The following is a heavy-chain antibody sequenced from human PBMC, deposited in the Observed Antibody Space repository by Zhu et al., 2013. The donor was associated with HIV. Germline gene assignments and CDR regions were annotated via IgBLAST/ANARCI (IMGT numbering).Heavy chain of an antibody. CDR1: GYTFINYG. J-gene: IGHJ5*02. CDR2: ISTYNGNT. V-gene: IGHV1-18*01. Sequence: QVQLEQSGGEVKKPGASVKVSCKASGYTFINYGIAWVRQAPGQGLEWMGWISTYNGNTNYAQKFQGRVTMTTDTSTSTAYMELRSLRSDDTAVYYCARDRLISMKVVRPWFDPWGQGTLVTVSS. D-gene: IGHD3-22*01. CDR3: ARDRLISMKVVRPWFDP.